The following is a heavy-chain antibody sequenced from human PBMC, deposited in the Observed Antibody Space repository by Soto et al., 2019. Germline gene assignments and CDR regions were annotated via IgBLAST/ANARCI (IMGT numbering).Heavy chain of an antibody. D-gene: IGHD6-6*01. Sequence: GGSQNLSSAASGFAFGSNPMTLVRQAPGKGLEWVSAISSSGGNTYYADSVKGRFTISRDNSKNTVYLQMNSLRAEDTAVYYCAKGARPFEYWGQGTLVTVSS. J-gene: IGHJ4*02. V-gene: IGHV3-23*01. CDR2: ISSSGGNT. CDR1: GFAFGSNP. CDR3: AKGARPFEY.